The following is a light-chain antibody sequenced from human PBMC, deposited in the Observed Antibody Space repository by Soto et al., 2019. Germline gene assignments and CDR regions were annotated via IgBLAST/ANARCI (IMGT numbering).Light chain of an antibody. J-gene: IGKJ4*01. Sequence: AIRMTQSPSSFSASTGDRVTITCRASQGISSYLAWYQQKPGKAPKLLIYAASTFQSGDPSRFSGSGSGTDFTLTISCLQSEDFATYYCQQYYSYPLTFGGGTKVEIK. CDR2: AAS. CDR1: QGISSY. V-gene: IGKV1-8*01. CDR3: QQYYSYPLT.